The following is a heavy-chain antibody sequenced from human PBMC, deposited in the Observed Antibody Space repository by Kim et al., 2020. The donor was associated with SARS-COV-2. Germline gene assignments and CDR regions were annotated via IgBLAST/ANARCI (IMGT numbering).Heavy chain of an antibody. J-gene: IGHJ4*02. CDR3: ARGRLTSRGFDF. D-gene: IGHD1-1*01. CDR2: INHSGST. Sequence: SETLSLTCAVYGGSFSGYYWSWIRQPPGKGLEWIGEINHSGSTNYNPSLKSRVTISVDTSKTQFSLKLSSVTAADTAKYYCARGRLTSRGFDFWGQGTLVTVSS. V-gene: IGHV4-34*01. CDR1: GGSFSGYY.